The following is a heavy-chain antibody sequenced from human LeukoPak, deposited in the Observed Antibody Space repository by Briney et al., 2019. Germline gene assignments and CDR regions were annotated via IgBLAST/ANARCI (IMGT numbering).Heavy chain of an antibody. V-gene: IGHV4-59*01. Sequence: SETLSPTCTVSGGSISSYYWSWIRQPPGKGLEWIGYIYYSGSTNYNPSLKSRVTISVDTSKNQFSLKLGSVTAADTAVYYCARHHGDYYYGMDVWGQGTTVTVSS. J-gene: IGHJ6*02. D-gene: IGHD4-17*01. CDR3: ARHHGDYYYGMDV. CDR1: GGSISSYY. CDR2: IYYSGST.